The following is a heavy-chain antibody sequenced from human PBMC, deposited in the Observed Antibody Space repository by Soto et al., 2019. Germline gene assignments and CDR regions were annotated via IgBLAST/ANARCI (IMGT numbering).Heavy chain of an antibody. D-gene: IGHD4-17*01. V-gene: IGHV4-39*01. CDR1: GGSISSSSYY. CDR2: IYYSGST. CDR3: AGTAGDYGGAFDI. Sequence: SETLSLTCTVSGGSISSSSYYWGWIRQPPGKGLEWIGSIYYSGSTYYNPSLKSRVTISVDTSKNQFSLKLSSVTAADTAVHYCAGTAGDYGGAFDIWGQGTMVTVSS. J-gene: IGHJ3*02.